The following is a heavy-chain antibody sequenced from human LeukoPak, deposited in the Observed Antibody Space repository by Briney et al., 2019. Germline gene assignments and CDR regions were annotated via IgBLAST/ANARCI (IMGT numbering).Heavy chain of an antibody. CDR1: GGSFSGYY. D-gene: IGHD6-19*01. Sequence: SETLSLTCAVYGGSFSGYYWSWIRQPPGKGLEWIGEINHSGSTNYNPSLKSRVTISVDTSKNQFSLKLSSVTAADTAVYYCARGARGWYLRYWGQGTLVTASS. V-gene: IGHV4-34*01. CDR2: INHSGST. CDR3: ARGARGWYLRY. J-gene: IGHJ4*02.